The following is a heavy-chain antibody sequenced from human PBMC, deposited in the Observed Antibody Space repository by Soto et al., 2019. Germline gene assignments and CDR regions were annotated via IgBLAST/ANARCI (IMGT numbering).Heavy chain of an antibody. CDR1: GFTFSSYS. D-gene: IGHD6-19*01. V-gene: IGHV3-21*01. CDR3: ARARIAVAGRVDY. Sequence: EVQLVESGGGLVKPGGSLRLSCAASGFTFSSYSMNWVRQAPGKGLEWVSSISSSSSYIYYADSVKGRFTISRDNAKNSLYLQMNSLRAEDTAVYYCARARIAVAGRVDYWGQGTQVTVSS. CDR2: ISSSSSYI. J-gene: IGHJ4*02.